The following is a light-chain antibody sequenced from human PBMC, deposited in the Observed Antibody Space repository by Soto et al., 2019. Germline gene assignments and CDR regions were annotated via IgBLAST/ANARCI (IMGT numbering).Light chain of an antibody. CDR2: DTS. V-gene: IGKV3-20*01. CDR3: QHYGSSQFT. J-gene: IGKJ3*01. CDR1: QSVNSNY. Sequence: EIVLMQSPGTLSLSPGEGATLSCRASQSVNSNYLAWYQQKPGQAPTVLIFDTSRRATGVPDRFSGSGSGTDFTLTISSLEPDDFAVYYCQHYGSSQFTFGPGTKVNIK.